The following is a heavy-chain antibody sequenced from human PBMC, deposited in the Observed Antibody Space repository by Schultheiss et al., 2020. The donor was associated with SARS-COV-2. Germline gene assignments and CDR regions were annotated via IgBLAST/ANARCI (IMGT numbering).Heavy chain of an antibody. V-gene: IGHV4-61*01. CDR3: ARGVRTVTTSFDY. CDR2: IYYSGST. CDR1: GGSVSSGSYY. Sequence: SQTLSLTCTVSGGSVSSGSYYWSWIRQPPGKGLEWIGYIYYSGSTNYNPSLKSRVTISVDTSKNQFSLKLSSVTAADTAVYYCARGVRTVTTSFDYWGQGTQVTVSS. D-gene: IGHD4-17*01. J-gene: IGHJ4*02.